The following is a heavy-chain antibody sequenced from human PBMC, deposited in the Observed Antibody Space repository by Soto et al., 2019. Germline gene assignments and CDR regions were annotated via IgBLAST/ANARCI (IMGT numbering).Heavy chain of an antibody. Sequence: KPSEALSLTCTVSGGSISSYYWSWIRQPPGKGLEWIGYIYYSGSTNYNPSLKSRVTISVDTSKSQFSLKLSSVTAADTAVYYCARRARYYYYGMDVWGQGTTVTVS. V-gene: IGHV4-59*01. CDR1: GGSISSYY. CDR3: ARRARYYYYGMDV. CDR2: IYYSGST. J-gene: IGHJ6*02.